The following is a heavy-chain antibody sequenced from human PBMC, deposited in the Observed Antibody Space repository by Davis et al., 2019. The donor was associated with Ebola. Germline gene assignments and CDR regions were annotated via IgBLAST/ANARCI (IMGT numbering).Heavy chain of an antibody. Sequence: AASVKVSCKASGYTFTGYYMHWMRQAPGQGLEWMGWMNPNSGNTGYAQKFQGRVTMTRNTSISTAYMELSSLRSEDTAVYYCAVGWQQLSRYWGQGTLVTVSS. V-gene: IGHV1-8*02. CDR2: MNPNSGNT. CDR1: GYTFTGYY. D-gene: IGHD6-13*01. J-gene: IGHJ4*02. CDR3: AVGWQQLSRY.